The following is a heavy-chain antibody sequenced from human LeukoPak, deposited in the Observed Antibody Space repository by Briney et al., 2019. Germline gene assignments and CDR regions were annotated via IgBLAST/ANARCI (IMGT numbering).Heavy chain of an antibody. Sequence: ASVKVSCKASGGTFSSYAISWVRQAPGQGLEWMGGIVPIFGTANYAQKFQGRVTITADESTSTAYMELSSLRSEDTAVYYCARDNPHGDPADYWGQGTLVTVSS. CDR3: ARDNPHGDPADY. J-gene: IGHJ4*02. CDR1: GGTFSSYA. D-gene: IGHD3-10*01. CDR2: IVPIFGTA. V-gene: IGHV1-69*13.